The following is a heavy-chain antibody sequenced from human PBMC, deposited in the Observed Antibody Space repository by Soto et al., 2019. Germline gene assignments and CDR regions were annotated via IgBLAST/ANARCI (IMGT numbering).Heavy chain of an antibody. J-gene: IGHJ5*02. D-gene: IGHD3-22*01. CDR2: ISGSGGST. Sequence: GGSLSLSCAASGFTFSSYAMSWVRQAPGKGLEWVSAISGSGGSTYYADSVKGRFTISRDNSKNTLYLQMNSLRAEDTAVYYCAGEHYYDSSGYFGNWFDPWGQGTLVTVSS. CDR1: GFTFSSYA. V-gene: IGHV3-23*01. CDR3: AGEHYYDSSGYFGNWFDP.